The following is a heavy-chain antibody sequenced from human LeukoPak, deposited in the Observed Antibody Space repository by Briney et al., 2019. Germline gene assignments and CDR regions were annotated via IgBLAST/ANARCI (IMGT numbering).Heavy chain of an antibody. Sequence: SETLSLTCTVSGGSVRRGNYYWTWIRQPAGSGLEWIGRIYTSGTTDYNPSLRTRVTISVDASRNQFSLNLSSVTAADTAVYYCARWSGSVTARNYYYYMDVWGEGTTVSVSS. CDR1: GGSVRRGNYY. CDR3: ARWSGSVTARNYYYYMDV. D-gene: IGHD6-6*01. J-gene: IGHJ6*03. CDR2: IYTSGTT. V-gene: IGHV4-61*02.